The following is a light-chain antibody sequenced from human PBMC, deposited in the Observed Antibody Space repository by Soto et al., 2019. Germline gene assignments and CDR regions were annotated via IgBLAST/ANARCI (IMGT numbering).Light chain of an antibody. CDR1: SNDIGLYNY. V-gene: IGLV2-14*01. J-gene: IGLJ3*02. CDR3: TSFTTTNIWV. CDR2: EVS. Sequence: QSALAQPASVSGSPGQSITISCTGTSNDIGLYNYVSWYQQHPGKAPKLVICEVSNRPSGVSSRFSGSKSGNTASLTISELRAEDEADYYCTSFTTTNIWVFGGGTKLTVL.